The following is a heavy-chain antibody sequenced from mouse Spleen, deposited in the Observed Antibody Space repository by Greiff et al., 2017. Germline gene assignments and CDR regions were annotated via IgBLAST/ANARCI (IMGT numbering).Heavy chain of an antibody. D-gene: IGHD2-2*01. V-gene: IGHV2-2*01. Sequence: QVQLKQSGPGLVQSSQSLSITCTVSGFSLTSYGVHWVRQSPGKGLEWLGVLWSGGSTDYNAAFISRLSISKDNSKSQVFFKMNSLQADDTAIYYCALYGYDRGVFDYWGQGTTLTVSS. CDR2: LWSGGST. CDR3: ALYGYDRGVFDY. J-gene: IGHJ2*01. CDR1: GFSLTSYG.